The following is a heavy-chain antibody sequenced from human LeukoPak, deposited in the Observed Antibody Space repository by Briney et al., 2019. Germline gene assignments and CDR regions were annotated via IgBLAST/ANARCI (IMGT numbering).Heavy chain of an antibody. D-gene: IGHD3-10*01. CDR1: GGSISSGGYY. Sequence: PSETLSLTCTVSGGSISSGGYYWSWIRQHPGKGLEWIGYIYYSGSTYYNPSLKSRVTISVDTSKNQFSLKLSPVTAADTAVYYCARRLRLGPFDYWGQGTLVTVSS. J-gene: IGHJ4*02. CDR3: ARRLRLGPFDY. V-gene: IGHV4-31*03. CDR2: IYYSGST.